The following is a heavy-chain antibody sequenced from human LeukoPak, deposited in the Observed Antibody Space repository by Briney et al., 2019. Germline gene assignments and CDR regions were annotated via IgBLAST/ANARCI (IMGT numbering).Heavy chain of an antibody. D-gene: IGHD2-2*01. Sequence: SETLSLTCAVYGGSFSGYYWSWIRQPPGKGLEWIGEINHSGSTNYNPSLKSRVTISVDTSKNQFSLRLSSLTAADTAVYYCAREVWPTSGMDVWGQGTTVTVSS. J-gene: IGHJ6*02. CDR2: INHSGST. CDR3: AREVWPTSGMDV. CDR1: GGSFSGYY. V-gene: IGHV4-34*01.